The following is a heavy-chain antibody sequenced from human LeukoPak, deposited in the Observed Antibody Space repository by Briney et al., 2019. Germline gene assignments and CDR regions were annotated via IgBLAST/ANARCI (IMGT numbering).Heavy chain of an antibody. V-gene: IGHV1-8*01. Sequence: ASVKVPCKASGYTFTSYDINWVRQATGQGLEWMGWMNPNSGNTGYAQKFQGRVTMTRNTSISTAYMELSSLRSEDTAVYYCARGSLLATIIYYYYYMDVWGKGTTVTISS. J-gene: IGHJ6*03. CDR2: MNPNSGNT. D-gene: IGHD5-12*01. CDR3: ARGSLLATIIYYYYYMDV. CDR1: GYTFTSYD.